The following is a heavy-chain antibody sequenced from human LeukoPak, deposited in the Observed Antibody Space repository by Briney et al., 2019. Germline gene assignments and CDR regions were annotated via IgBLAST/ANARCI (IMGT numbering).Heavy chain of an antibody. CDR3: ARVAQKLERIVVAGTSEWRANWFFDL. D-gene: IGHD6-19*01. J-gene: IGHJ2*01. CDR2: INHSGST. Sequence: PSETLSLTCTVSGYSISSGYYWGWIRQPPGKGLEWIGEINHSGSTNYNPSLKSRVTMSVDTSKNQFSLKLRSVTAADTAVYYCARVAQKLERIVVAGTSEWRANWFFDLWGRGTLVTVSS. CDR1: GYSISSGYY. V-gene: IGHV4-38-2*02.